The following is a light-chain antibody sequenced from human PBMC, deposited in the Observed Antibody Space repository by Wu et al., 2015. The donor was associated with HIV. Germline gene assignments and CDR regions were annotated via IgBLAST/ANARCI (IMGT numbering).Light chain of an antibody. V-gene: IGKV3-15*01. CDR2: GAS. CDR3: QQYNNWIT. J-gene: IGKJ5*01. CDR1: QNISSS. Sequence: EIVMTQFPATLSVSPGERATLSCRASQNISSSLAWYQQKRGQAPRLLIYGASNRATGVAARFTGSGSVTEFTLTITSMQSEDFAVYYCQQYNNWITFGKGHDWXLN.